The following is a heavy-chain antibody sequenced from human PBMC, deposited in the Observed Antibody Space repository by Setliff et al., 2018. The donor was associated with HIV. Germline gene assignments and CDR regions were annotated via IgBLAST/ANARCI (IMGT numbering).Heavy chain of an antibody. D-gene: IGHD3-10*01. Sequence: GGSLRLSCVASRFTFNDYWMSWVRQAPGKGLEWVADIDRDGSETNYVDSVKGRFTIFRDNAKSSMYLQMNSLRAEDTAIYYCARKFRPGHGVDVWGQGTTVTVSS. CDR3: ARKFRPGHGVDV. J-gene: IGHJ6*02. CDR1: RFTFNDYW. V-gene: IGHV3-7*01. CDR2: IDRDGSET.